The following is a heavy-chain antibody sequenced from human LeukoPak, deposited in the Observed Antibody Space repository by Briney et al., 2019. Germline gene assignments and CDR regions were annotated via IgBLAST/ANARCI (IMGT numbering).Heavy chain of an antibody. J-gene: IGHJ4*02. CDR2: IYYSGST. V-gene: IGHV4-59*11. Sequence: SETLTLTCTVSGGSISSHYWSWIRQPPRKGLDWIGYIYYSGSTNYNPSLKSRVTISVDTSKNQFSLKLSSVTAADTAVYYCARARYSGYDYFDYWGQGTLVTVSS. CDR1: GGSISSHY. D-gene: IGHD5-12*01. CDR3: ARARYSGYDYFDY.